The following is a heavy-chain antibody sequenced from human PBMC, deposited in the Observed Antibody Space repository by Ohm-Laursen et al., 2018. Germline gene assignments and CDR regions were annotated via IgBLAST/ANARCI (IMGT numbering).Heavy chain of an antibody. CDR2: IHSGGNT. J-gene: IGHJ4*02. D-gene: IGHD6-25*01. Sequence: SLRLSCAASGFTFSDNYMSWVRQAPGKGLEWVSVIHSGGNTYYVDSVKGRFTISRDNSKNTLYLQMNSLRDEDTAVYYCATAGPYSGDDYWGQGTLVNVSS. CDR1: GFTFSDNY. CDR3: ATAGPYSGDDY. V-gene: IGHV3-53*01.